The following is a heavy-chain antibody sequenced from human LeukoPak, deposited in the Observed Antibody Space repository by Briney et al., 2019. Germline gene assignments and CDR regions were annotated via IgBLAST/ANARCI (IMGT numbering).Heavy chain of an antibody. J-gene: IGHJ6*04. CDR2: LTASGGAT. V-gene: IGHV3-23*01. D-gene: IGHD6-13*01. CDR3: AKDRRMGIAEDYYYGMDV. Sequence: PGGSLRLSCAASGFTFSSYAMSWVRQAPGKGLEWVSALTASGGATYYAESVKGRFTISRDNSKNTLYLQMNSLRAEDTAVYYCAKDRRMGIAEDYYYGMDVWGKGTTVTVSS. CDR1: GFTFSSYA.